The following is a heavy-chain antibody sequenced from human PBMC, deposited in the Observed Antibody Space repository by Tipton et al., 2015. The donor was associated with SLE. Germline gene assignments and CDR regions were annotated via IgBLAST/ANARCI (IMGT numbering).Heavy chain of an antibody. CDR3: ARGPLGIFPFDF. D-gene: IGHD3-16*01. CDR2: IYHSGST. CDR1: GGSISSSNW. Sequence: TLSLTCSVSGGSISSSNWWSWVRQSPGKGLEWIGEIYHSGSTNYNPSLKGRVSISVDNSKNQFSLNLGSVTAADTAVYYCARGPLGIFPFDFWGQGTLVTVSS. V-gene: IGHV4-4*02. J-gene: IGHJ4*02.